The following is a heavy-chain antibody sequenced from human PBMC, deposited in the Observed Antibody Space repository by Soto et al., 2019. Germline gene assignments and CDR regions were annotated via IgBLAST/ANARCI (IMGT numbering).Heavy chain of an antibody. CDR2: ISWNSGSI. Sequence: EVQLVESGGGLVQPGRSLRLSCAASGFTFDDYAMHWVRQAPGKGLEWVSGISWNSGSIGYADSVKGRFTISRDNAKKSLYLQMNSLKAEDTGFYYCAKDKAGGYDYPGYYYCYMDVWGKGTTVTVSS. V-gene: IGHV3-9*01. D-gene: IGHD5-12*01. CDR3: AKDKAGGYDYPGYYYCYMDV. CDR1: GFTFDDYA. J-gene: IGHJ6*03.